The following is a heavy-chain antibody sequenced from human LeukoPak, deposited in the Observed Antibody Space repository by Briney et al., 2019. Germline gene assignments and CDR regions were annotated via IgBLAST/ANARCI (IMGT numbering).Heavy chain of an antibody. D-gene: IGHD3-9*01. V-gene: IGHV3-9*01. J-gene: IGHJ3*02. Sequence: GGSLRLSCAASGFTFDDYAMHWVRQAPGKGLEWVSGISWNSGSIGYADSVKGRFTISRDNAKNSLYLQMNSLRAEDTALYYCAKDMIYILTEDAFEIWGQGTMVTVSS. CDR2: ISWNSGSI. CDR3: AKDMIYILTEDAFEI. CDR1: GFTFDDYA.